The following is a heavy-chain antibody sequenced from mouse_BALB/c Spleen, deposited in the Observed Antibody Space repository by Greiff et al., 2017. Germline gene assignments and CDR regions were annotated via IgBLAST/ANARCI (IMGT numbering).Heavy chain of an antibody. CDR2: ISNGGGST. D-gene: IGHD1-1*01. V-gene: IGHV5-12-2*01. J-gene: IGHJ2*01. CDR3: ARYYYGFDY. Sequence: EVMLVESGGGLVQPGGSLKLSCAASGFTFSSYTMSWVRQTPEKRLEWVAYISNGGGSTYYPDTVKGRFTISRDNAKNTLYLQMSSLKSEDTAMYYCARYYYGFDYWGQGTTLTVSS. CDR1: GFTFSSYT.